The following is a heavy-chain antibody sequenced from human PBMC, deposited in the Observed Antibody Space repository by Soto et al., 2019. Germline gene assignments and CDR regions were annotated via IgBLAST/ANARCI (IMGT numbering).Heavy chain of an antibody. Sequence: QVQLVQSGAEVKKPGSSVKVSCKASGGTFNSYAISWVRQAPGQGLEWMGGIIPIFGTANYAQKFQGRVTITADESTSTAYMELSSLRSEDTAVYYCARDRAAVVVPAAAPSFDYWGQGTLVTVSS. CDR2: IIPIFGTA. CDR1: GGTFNSYA. V-gene: IGHV1-69*01. CDR3: ARDRAAVVVPAAAPSFDY. D-gene: IGHD2-2*01. J-gene: IGHJ4*02.